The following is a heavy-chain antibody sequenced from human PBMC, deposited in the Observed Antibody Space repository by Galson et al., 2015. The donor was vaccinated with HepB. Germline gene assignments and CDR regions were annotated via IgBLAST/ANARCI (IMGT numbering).Heavy chain of an antibody. V-gene: IGHV3-66*01. D-gene: IGHD1-26*01. Sequence: SLRLSCAASGFTFSSYGMHWVRQAPGKGLEWVSVIYSGGSTYYADSVKGRFTISRDNSKNTLYLQMNSLRAEDTAVYYCARDTGGSYYYYYGMDVWGQGTTVTVSS. J-gene: IGHJ6*02. CDR1: GFTFSSYG. CDR2: IYSGGST. CDR3: ARDTGGSYYYYYGMDV.